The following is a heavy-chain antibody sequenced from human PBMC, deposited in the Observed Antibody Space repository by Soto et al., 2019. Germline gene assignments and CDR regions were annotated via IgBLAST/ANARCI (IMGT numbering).Heavy chain of an antibody. D-gene: IGHD3-10*01. J-gene: IGHJ4*02. CDR3: AVGTYGSGAGY. CDR1: GYTFASYG. CDR2: ISAYNGNT. Sequence: QVQLVQSGAEVKKPGASVKVSCKASGYTFASYGISWVRQAPGQGLEWMGWISAYNGNTNYAQKLQGRVPMATDTSTLTASMELRSVRSGDTAVHYCAVGTYGSGAGYWGQGALVTVCS. V-gene: IGHV1-18*01.